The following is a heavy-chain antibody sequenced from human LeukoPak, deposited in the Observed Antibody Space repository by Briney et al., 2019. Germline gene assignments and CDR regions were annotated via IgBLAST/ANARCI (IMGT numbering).Heavy chain of an antibody. CDR1: GFTFSSYS. J-gene: IGHJ4*02. CDR3: AREVSLGYFDY. Sequence: SGGSLRLSCAASGFTFSSYSMNWVRQAPGKGLEWVAHFSSRSNYIYYADSLKGRFTISRDNAKNSLYLQMNSLRAEDTAVYYCAREVSLGYFDYWGQGTLVTVSS. V-gene: IGHV3-21*01. CDR2: FSSRSNYI.